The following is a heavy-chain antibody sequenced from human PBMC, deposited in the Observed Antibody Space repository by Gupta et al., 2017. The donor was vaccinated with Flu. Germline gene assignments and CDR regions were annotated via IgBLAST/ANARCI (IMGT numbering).Heavy chain of an antibody. CDR1: GFTYAGFA. Sequence: EVLLLDSGGGLVQPGGSLRLSCAASGFTYAGFAMNWVRQAPGKGLEWVSSISGSGGSTYYAESVKGRFTISRDNSKNTLYLQMNSLRAEDTAVYHCAKVDRDNGDYFYFDFWGQGTLVTVSS. J-gene: IGHJ4*02. D-gene: IGHD4-17*01. CDR2: ISGSGGST. CDR3: AKVDRDNGDYFYFDF. V-gene: IGHV3-23*01.